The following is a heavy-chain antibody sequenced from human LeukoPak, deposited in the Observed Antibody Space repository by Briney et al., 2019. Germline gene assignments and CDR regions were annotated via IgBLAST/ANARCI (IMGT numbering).Heavy chain of an antibody. CDR3: ARHTAGGSLIFDY. Sequence: SETLSLTCTVSGGSISSYYWSWIRQPPGKGLEWIGYIYYSGSTNYNPSLKSRVTISVDTSKNQFSLKLSSVTAADTAVYYCARHTAGGSLIFDYWGQGTLVTVSS. V-gene: IGHV4-59*08. CDR2: IYYSGST. CDR1: GGSISSYY. D-gene: IGHD1-26*01. J-gene: IGHJ4*02.